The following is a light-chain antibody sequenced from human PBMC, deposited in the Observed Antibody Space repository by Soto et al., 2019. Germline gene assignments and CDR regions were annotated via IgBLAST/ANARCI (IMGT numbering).Light chain of an antibody. V-gene: IGKV1-27*01. CDR1: QGISNS. Sequence: DIQMTQSPSSLSASVGARVTITCRASQGISNSLAWYQQRPGKGPKLLIYAASTLQSGVPSRFSGSGSGTDFTLTISGLQPEDVATYYCQKYNSAPPLTFGGGTKVEIK. CDR2: AAS. J-gene: IGKJ4*01. CDR3: QKYNSAPPLT.